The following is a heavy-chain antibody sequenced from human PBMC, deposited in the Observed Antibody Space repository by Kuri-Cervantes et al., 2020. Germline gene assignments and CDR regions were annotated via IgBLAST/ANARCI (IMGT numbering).Heavy chain of an antibody. V-gene: IGHV3-48*01. CDR3: AKDVKYGSSWYSLYYFDY. D-gene: IGHD6-13*01. CDR2: ISGSSSTI. CDR1: GFTFSNYY. Sequence: GGSLRLSCAASGFTFSNYYMNWVRQAPGKGLEWVSSISGSSSTIHYADSVKGRFTISRDNAKNSLYLQMNSLRAEDTALYYCAKDVKYGSSWYSLYYFDYWGQGTLVTVSS. J-gene: IGHJ4*02.